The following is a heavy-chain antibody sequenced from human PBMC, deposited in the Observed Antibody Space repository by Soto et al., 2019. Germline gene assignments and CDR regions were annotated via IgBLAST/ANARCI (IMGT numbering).Heavy chain of an antibody. CDR2: IIPIFGTA. Sequence: SVKVSCKASGGTFSSYSISWVLQAPGQGLEWMGGIIPIFGTANYAQKFQGRVTITADESTSTAYMELSSLRSEDTAVYYCARDGVRLRYFDWLLDYWGQGTLVTVSS. V-gene: IGHV1-69*13. D-gene: IGHD3-9*01. CDR3: ARDGVRLRYFDWLLDY. J-gene: IGHJ4*02. CDR1: GGTFSSYS.